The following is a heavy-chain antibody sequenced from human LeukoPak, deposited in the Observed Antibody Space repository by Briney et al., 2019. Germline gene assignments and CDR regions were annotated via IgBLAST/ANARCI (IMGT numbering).Heavy chain of an antibody. D-gene: IGHD3-3*01. CDR2: INSDGSST. J-gene: IGHJ3*02. CDR1: GFTFSSCW. CDR3: ASVVGGYYPPVEGFDI. Sequence: TGGSLRLSCAASGFTFSSCWMHWVRQAPGEGLVWVSRINSDGSSTNYADSVKGRFTISRDNAKKTLYLQMNSLRAEDTAVYYCASVVGGYYPPVEGFDIWGQGTMVTVSS. V-gene: IGHV3-74*01.